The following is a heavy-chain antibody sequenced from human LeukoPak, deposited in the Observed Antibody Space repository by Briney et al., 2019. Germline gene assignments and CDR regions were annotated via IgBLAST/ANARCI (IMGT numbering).Heavy chain of an antibody. V-gene: IGHV5-51*01. J-gene: IGHJ4*02. CDR1: GYSFTSYW. CDR2: IYPGDSDT. CDR3: ARRYYYGSGSYPFDY. D-gene: IGHD3-10*01. Sequence: GESLKISCKGPGYSFTSYWIGWVRQMPGKGLEWMGIIYPGDSDTRYSPSFQGQVTISADKSISTAYLQWSSLKASDTAMYYCARRYYYGSGSYPFDYWGQGTLVTVSS.